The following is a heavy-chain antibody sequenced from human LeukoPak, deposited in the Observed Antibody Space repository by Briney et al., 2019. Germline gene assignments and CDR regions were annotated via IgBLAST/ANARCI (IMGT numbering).Heavy chain of an antibody. CDR1: GFTFSQFA. J-gene: IGHJ4*02. CDR3: ARVRGIAAAGTFDY. D-gene: IGHD6-13*01. V-gene: IGHV3-30*04. CDR2: ISHDGRNT. Sequence: GGSLRLPCAASGFTFSQFAVHWVRQAPGKGLEWVADISHDGRNTYYADSVKGRFTISRDNSKNTLYLQMNSLRAEDTAVYYCARVRGIAAAGTFDYWGQGTLVTVSS.